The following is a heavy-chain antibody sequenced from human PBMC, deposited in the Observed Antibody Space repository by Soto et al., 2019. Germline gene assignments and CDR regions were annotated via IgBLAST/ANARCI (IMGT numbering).Heavy chain of an antibody. D-gene: IGHD4-17*01. CDR3: ARTTAVPNTLRSRYFFDY. J-gene: IGHJ4*02. V-gene: IGHV4-61*01. CDR2: VYYSGTT. CDR1: GGSVSDKTYY. Sequence: TLSLTCSVSGGSVSDKTYYWSWIRQPPGKRMEWIGYVYYSGTTNYNPSLKSRVTISVDLSKNRFSLRLSSVTTADTALYYCARTTAVPNTLRSRYFFDYWGQGTLVTVSS.